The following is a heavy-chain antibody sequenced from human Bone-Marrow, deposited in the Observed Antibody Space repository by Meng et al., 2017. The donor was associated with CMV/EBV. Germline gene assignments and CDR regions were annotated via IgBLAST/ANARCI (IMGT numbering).Heavy chain of an antibody. J-gene: IGHJ4*01. CDR3: ASSPSVWEGFDN. CDR2: IHVGDYRT. CDR1: GFTFDDYG. V-gene: IGHV3-23*01. D-gene: IGHD1-26*01. Sequence: GESLKISCAASGFTFDDYGMSWVRQVPGKGLEWVSSIHVGDYRTYYADSVKGRFTISRDNSKNRLYLQMNSLRAEDTAIYYCASSPSVWEGFDNWGHGTLVTVSS.